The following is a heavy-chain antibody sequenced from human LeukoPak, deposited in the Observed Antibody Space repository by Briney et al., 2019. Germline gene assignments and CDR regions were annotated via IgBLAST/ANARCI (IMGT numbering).Heavy chain of an antibody. D-gene: IGHD2-21*01. CDR2: ISSSSSYI. CDR1: GFTFSSYS. Sequence: GGSLRLSCAASGFTFSSYSMNWVRQAPGKGLEWVSSISSSSSYIYYADSVKGRFTISRDNAKNSLYLQMNSLRAEDTAVYYCVRHIAYHANLDYWGQGILVTVSS. CDR3: VRHIAYHANLDY. J-gene: IGHJ4*02. V-gene: IGHV3-21*01.